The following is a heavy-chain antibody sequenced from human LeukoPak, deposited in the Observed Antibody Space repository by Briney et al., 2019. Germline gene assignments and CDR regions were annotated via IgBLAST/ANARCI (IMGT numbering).Heavy chain of an antibody. CDR1: GFTFSSYA. V-gene: IGHV3-23*01. J-gene: IGHJ4*02. Sequence: GGALRLSCAASGFTFSSYAMSWVRQAPGKGLEWVSAISGSGGSTYYADSVKGRFTISRDNSKNTLYLQMNSLRAEHTAVYYCAKQAAAVGGAFDYWGQGTLVTVSS. CDR2: ISGSGGST. D-gene: IGHD6-13*01. CDR3: AKQAAAVGGAFDY.